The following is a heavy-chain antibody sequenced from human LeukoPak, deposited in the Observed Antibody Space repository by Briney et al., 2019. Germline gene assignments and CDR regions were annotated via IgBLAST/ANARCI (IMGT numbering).Heavy chain of an antibody. CDR2: IKPDGSAT. CDR1: GFSFSNFW. Sequence: GGSLRLTCAASGFSFSNFWMSWVRQAPGKGLEWVANIKPDGSATNYVDSVKGRFTISRDNAKNSLDLQMNSLRAEDTAVYYCARGGGSSSWGQGTLVTVSS. D-gene: IGHD6-6*01. V-gene: IGHV3-7*01. CDR3: ARGGGSSS. J-gene: IGHJ5*02.